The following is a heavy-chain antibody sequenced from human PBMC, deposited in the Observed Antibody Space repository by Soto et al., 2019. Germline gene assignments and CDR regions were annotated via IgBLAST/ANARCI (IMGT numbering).Heavy chain of an antibody. CDR1: GFTFSSYA. V-gene: IGHV3-23*01. CDR3: AKDRNKEVYYDSSGYSTFDY. D-gene: IGHD3-22*01. Sequence: GGSLRLSCAASGFTFSSYAMSWVRQAPGKGLEWVSAISGSGGSTYYADSVKGWFNISRDNTKNTLYLQMNSLRAEDTAVYYSAKDRNKEVYYDSSGYSTFDYWGQGTLVTVSS. J-gene: IGHJ4*02. CDR2: ISGSGGST.